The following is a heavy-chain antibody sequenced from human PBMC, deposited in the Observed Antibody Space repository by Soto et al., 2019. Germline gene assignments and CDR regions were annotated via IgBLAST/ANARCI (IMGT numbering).Heavy chain of an antibody. CDR3: ATGIGNFWSGYYSYGMDV. CDR2: FDPEDGET. D-gene: IGHD3-3*01. V-gene: IGHV1-24*01. Sequence: ASVKVSCKVSGYTLTELSMHWVRQAPGKGLEWMGGFDPEDGETIYAQKFQGRVTMTEDTSTDTAYMELSSLRSEDTAVYYCATGIGNFWSGYYSYGMDVWGQGTTVTSP. CDR1: GYTLTELS. J-gene: IGHJ6*02.